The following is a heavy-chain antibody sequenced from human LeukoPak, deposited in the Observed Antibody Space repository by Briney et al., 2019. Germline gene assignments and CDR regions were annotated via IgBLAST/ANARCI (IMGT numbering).Heavy chain of an antibody. CDR2: IYTSGST. J-gene: IGHJ5*02. CDR1: GGSISSYY. Sequence: SETLSLTCTVSGGSISSYYWSWIRQPAGKGLEWIGRIYTSGSTNYNPSLKSRVTMSVDTSKNQFSLKLSSVTAADTAVYYCARDYDILTGYYGHGGMFDLWGQGTLVTVSS. D-gene: IGHD3-9*01. V-gene: IGHV4-4*07. CDR3: ARDYDILTGYYGHGGMFDL.